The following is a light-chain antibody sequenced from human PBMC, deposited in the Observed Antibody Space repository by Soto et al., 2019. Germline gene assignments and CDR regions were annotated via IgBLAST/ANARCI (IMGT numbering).Light chain of an antibody. CDR3: SSYTSGSTLVV. CDR2: EVS. Sequence: QSALTQPASMSGSPGQSIAVSCTGTSSDVGAYKYVSWYQQHPGKAPKLIIYEVSNRPSGVSNRFSGSKSGNTASLTISGLQTEDEADYYCSSYTSGSTLVVFGGGTQLTVL. J-gene: IGLJ3*02. CDR1: SSDVGAYKY. V-gene: IGLV2-14*01.